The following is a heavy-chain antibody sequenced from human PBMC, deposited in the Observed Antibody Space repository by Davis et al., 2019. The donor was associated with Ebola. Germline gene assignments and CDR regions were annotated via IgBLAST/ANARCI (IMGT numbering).Heavy chain of an antibody. J-gene: IGHJ5*02. CDR3: TRRLPANWFDP. CDR1: GGSNSSSSYY. CDR2: IYYSGST. D-gene: IGHD2-15*01. V-gene: IGHV4-39*01. Sequence: MPSETLSLTCTVSGGSNSSSSYYWGWIRQPPGKGLEWIGSIYYSGSTYYNPSLKSRVTISVDTSKNQFSLKLNSVTAADTAIYYCTRRLPANWFDPWGRGTLVSVSS.